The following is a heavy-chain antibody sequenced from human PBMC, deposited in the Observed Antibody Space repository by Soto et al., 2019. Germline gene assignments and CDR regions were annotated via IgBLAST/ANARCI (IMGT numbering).Heavy chain of an antibody. D-gene: IGHD6-19*01. CDR2: ISYDGSNK. J-gene: IGHJ4*02. CDR3: AKEKGIAVAGPLLPDY. V-gene: IGHV3-30*18. Sequence: QVQLVESGGGVVQPGRSLRLSCAASGFTFSSYGMHWVRQAPGKGLEWVAVISYDGSNKYYADSVKGRFTISRDNSKNTLYLQMNSLRAEDTAVYYCAKEKGIAVAGPLLPDYWGQGTLVTVSS. CDR1: GFTFSSYG.